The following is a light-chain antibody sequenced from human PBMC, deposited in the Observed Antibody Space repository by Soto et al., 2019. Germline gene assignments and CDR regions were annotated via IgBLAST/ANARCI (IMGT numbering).Light chain of an antibody. CDR1: QGISNS. CDR3: QKYNSAPLT. V-gene: IGKV1-27*01. Sequence: DIPMTQSPASLSASVGDRVTITCRASQGISNSLAWYQQKPGKVPKLLIYAASTLQSGVPPRFSGSGSGTDFTLTISSLQREDVATYYCQKYNSAPLTFGPGTKVDIK. CDR2: AAS. J-gene: IGKJ3*01.